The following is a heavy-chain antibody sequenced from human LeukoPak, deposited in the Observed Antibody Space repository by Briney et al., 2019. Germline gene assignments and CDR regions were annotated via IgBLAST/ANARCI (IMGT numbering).Heavy chain of an antibody. D-gene: IGHD3-10*02. CDR1: GFFFSDYY. CDR3: ARAPRQRVRYFDY. J-gene: IGHJ4*02. CDR2: ISTTSTYT. V-gene: IGHV3-11*06. Sequence: GGSLRLSCTASGFFFSDYYMTWIRQTPGTGLEWLSYISTTSTYTNYADSARGRFTISRDNSKNPLYLQMNSLRAEDTAVYYCARAPRQRVRYFDYWGEGTVVTVSS.